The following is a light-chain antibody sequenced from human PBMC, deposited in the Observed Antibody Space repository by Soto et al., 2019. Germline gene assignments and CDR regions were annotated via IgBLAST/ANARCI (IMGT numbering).Light chain of an antibody. CDR1: QSISSW. Sequence: DIQMTQSPSTLSASVGDRVTITCRASQSISSWLAWYQQKPGKAPKLLIYKASSLESGVPSRFSGRGSGTEFTLTISRLQPDDFATYYCQQYYTYSTFGQGAKVEIK. V-gene: IGKV1-5*03. J-gene: IGKJ1*01. CDR3: QQYYTYST. CDR2: KAS.